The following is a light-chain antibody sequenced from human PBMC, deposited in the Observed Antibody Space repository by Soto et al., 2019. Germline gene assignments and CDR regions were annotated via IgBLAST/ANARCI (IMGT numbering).Light chain of an antibody. CDR2: AAS. J-gene: IGKJ1*01. Sequence: DIQMTQSPSSLSASVGDRVTITCRASQSISRYLNWYQLKPGKAPKLLIYAASSLQSGVPSRFTGSGSGTDFTLTISSLQPEDIATYYCQQSYSSPGTFGRGTKVDI. CDR1: QSISRY. V-gene: IGKV1-39*01. CDR3: QQSYSSPGT.